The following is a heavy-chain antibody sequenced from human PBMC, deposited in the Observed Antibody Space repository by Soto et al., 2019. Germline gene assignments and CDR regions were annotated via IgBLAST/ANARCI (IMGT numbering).Heavy chain of an antibody. CDR1: GFTVSSHW. J-gene: IGHJ6*02. CDR3: TRGTELVFCTGTCCTGIGV. V-gene: IGHV3-7*03. Sequence: GGSLRVSWVPAGFTVSSHWMSWVRKAPEKGLEWVANIKQDGSQTYYLGSVKGRFTISRDNAENSLHLQMNSLRAEDTAVYYCTRGTELVFCTGTCCTGIGVCRQRTTVTVSS. D-gene: IGHD3-9*01. CDR2: IKQDGSQT.